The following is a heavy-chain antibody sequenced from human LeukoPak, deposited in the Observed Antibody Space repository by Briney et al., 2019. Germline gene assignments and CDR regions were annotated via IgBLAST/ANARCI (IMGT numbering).Heavy chain of an antibody. CDR2: IYYSGST. V-gene: IGHV4-30-4*07. CDR1: GGSISSGGYS. D-gene: IGHD3-10*01. CDR3: ARAPWYYYGSGSYLDY. Sequence: SETLSLTCTVSGGSISSGGYSWSWIRQPPGKGLEWIGYIYYSGSTYYNPSLKSRVTISVDTSKNQFSLKLSSVTAADTAVYYCARAPWYYYGSGSYLDYWGQGTLVTVSS. J-gene: IGHJ4*02.